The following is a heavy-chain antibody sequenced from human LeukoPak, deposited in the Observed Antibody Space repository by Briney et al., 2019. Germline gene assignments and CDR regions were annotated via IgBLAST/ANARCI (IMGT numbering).Heavy chain of an antibody. D-gene: IGHD6-6*01. CDR2: INYSGST. J-gene: IGHJ4*02. V-gene: IGHV4-59*08. CDR3: AIQRIAARPVDY. CDR1: GGSISSYY. Sequence: SETLSLTCTVSGGSISSYYWSWIRQPPGKGLEWIGYINYSGSTNYNPSLKSRVTISVDTSKNQFSLKQSSVTAADTAVYYCAIQRIAARPVDYWGQGTLVTVSS.